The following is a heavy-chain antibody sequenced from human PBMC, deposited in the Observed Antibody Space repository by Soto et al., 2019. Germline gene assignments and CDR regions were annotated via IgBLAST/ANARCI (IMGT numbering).Heavy chain of an antibody. CDR3: ARDGPVPAAIKEKYNWFDP. D-gene: IGHD2-2*02. CDR2: IIPIFGTA. V-gene: IGHV1-69*06. CDR1: GGTFSSYA. J-gene: IGHJ5*02. Sequence: QVQLVQSGAEVKKPGSSVKVSCKASGGTFSSYAISWVRQAPGQGLEWMGGIIPIFGTANYAQKFQGRVTITRDTSASTAYMELSSLRSEDTAVYYCARDGPVPAAIKEKYNWFDPWGQGTLVTVSS.